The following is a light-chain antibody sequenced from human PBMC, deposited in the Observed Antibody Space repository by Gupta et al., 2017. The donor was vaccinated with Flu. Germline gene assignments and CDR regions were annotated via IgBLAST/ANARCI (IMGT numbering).Light chain of an antibody. CDR1: QTIGGH. Sequence: EIVMTQSPDTLSVSPGERVTISCRASQTIGGHLAWYQQRRGRTPRLLVFDASIRATGIPSRFSGSGSGTEFTLTSDSLQPEDFAVYYCQHYHYRWAFGQGTKVEIK. CDR3: QHYHYRWA. V-gene: IGKV3D-15*01. J-gene: IGKJ1*01. CDR2: DAS.